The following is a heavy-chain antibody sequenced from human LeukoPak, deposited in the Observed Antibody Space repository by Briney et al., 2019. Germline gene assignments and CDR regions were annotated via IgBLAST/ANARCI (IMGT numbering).Heavy chain of an antibody. CDR2: IIPILGIA. J-gene: IGHJ4*02. CDR3: ASPRYYYDNDY. CDR1: GGIFSSYA. D-gene: IGHD3-22*01. Sequence: ASVKVSCKASGGIFSSYAISWVRQAPGQGLEWMGRIIPILGIANYAQKFQGRVTITADKSTSTAYMELSSLRSEDTAVYYCASPRYYYDNDYWGQGTLVTVSS. V-gene: IGHV1-69*04.